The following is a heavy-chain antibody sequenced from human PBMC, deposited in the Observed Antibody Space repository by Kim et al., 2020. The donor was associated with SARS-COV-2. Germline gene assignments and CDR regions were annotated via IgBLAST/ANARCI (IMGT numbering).Heavy chain of an antibody. Sequence: KSRVTISVDTSKNQFSLKLSSVTAADTAVYYCARVRVTMVRGVTLTSFDYWGQGTLVTVSS. D-gene: IGHD3-10*01. CDR3: ARVRVTMVRGVTLTSFDY. J-gene: IGHJ4*02. V-gene: IGHV4-31*02.